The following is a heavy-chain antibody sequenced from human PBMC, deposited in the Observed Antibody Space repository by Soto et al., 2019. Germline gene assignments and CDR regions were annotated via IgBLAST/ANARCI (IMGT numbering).Heavy chain of an antibody. V-gene: IGHV1-69*01. CDR3: AREAGYNWFDP. CDR1: GGTFSDYV. J-gene: IGHJ5*02. CDR2: IIAMSGTV. Sequence: QVQLVQSGSEVTRPGSSVRVSCKAVGGTFSDYVISWVRQAPGQGLEWMGGIIAMSGTVNNAQKFQDRVTITAEESTSTAYMELSSLRSEDTAIYYCAREAGYNWFDPWGQGTLVTVSS. D-gene: IGHD6-13*01.